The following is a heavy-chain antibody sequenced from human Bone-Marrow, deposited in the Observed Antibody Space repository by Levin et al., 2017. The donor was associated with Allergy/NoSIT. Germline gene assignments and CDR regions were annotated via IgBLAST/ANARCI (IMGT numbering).Heavy chain of an antibody. J-gene: IGHJ4*01. V-gene: IGHV3-15*01. CDR3: STGVVVESATGFVVDK. Sequence: GESLKISCAASGFTFSNAWMTWVRQAPGKGLEWVGHIKNKGDGGTTNYAAPVKGRFTISRDDSKSTLYLQMDSLTVDDTGTYYCSTGVVVESATGFVVDKWGHGSQVTVSS. D-gene: IGHD2-21*01. CDR2: IKNKGDGGTT. CDR1: GFTFSNAW.